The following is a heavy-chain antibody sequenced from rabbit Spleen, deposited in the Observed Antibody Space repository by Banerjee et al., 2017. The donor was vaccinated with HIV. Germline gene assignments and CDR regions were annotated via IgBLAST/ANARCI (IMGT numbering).Heavy chain of an antibody. D-gene: IGHD8-1*01. CDR2: IELGSSGFT. V-gene: IGHV1S45*01. CDR1: GVSFSDNSY. Sequence: QEQLEESGGDLVKPGASLTLTCKASGVSFSDNSYMCWVRQAPGKGLEWIVCIELGSSGFTYFASWAKGRFTISKTSSTTVTLQMTSLTAADTAPYFCARDTGSSFSSYGMDLWGPGTSSPS. CDR3: ARDTGSSFSSYGMDL. J-gene: IGHJ6*01.